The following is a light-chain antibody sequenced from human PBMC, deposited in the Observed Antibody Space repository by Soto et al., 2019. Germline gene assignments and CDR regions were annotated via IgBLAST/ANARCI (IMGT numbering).Light chain of an antibody. CDR2: GNS. J-gene: IGLJ2*01. V-gene: IGLV1-40*01. Sequence: QSVPTQPPSVSGAPGQRVTISCTGGSSNIGAGYDVHWYQQLPGTAPKLLIYGNSNRPSGVPDRFSGSKSGTSASLAITGLQAEDEADYYCQSYDSSLKVFGGGTKVTVL. CDR3: QSYDSSLKV. CDR1: SSNIGAGYD.